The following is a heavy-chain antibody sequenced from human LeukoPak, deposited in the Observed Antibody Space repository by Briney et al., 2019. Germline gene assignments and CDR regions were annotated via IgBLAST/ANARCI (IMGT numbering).Heavy chain of an antibody. CDR3: ARVVRGSYAWDY. V-gene: IGHV3-9*01. CDR1: GFTFDDYA. D-gene: IGHD1-26*01. J-gene: IGHJ4*02. CDR2: ISWNRGTI. Sequence: GGSLRLSCAASGFTFDDYAMHWVRQAPGKGLEWVSGISWNRGTIGYADSVQGRFTISRDNAKNSLYLQMNSLRAEDTAVYYCARVVRGSYAWDYWGQGTLVTVSS.